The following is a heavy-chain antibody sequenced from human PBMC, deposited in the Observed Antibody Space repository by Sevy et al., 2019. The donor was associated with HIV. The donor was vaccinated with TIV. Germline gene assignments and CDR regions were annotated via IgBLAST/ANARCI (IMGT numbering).Heavy chain of an antibody. V-gene: IGHV3-23*01. CDR3: AKDLRCYCASTNCYLFDY. CDR1: GFTFSTYA. Sequence: GGSLRLSCAASGFTFSTYAMNWVRHAPGKGLEWVSAISGSGDNTYYADSVKGRFTISRDNSKNTLDLQMNSLRAEDTAVYYCAKDLRCYCASTNCYLFDYWGQGTLVTVSS. J-gene: IGHJ4*02. D-gene: IGHD2-2*01. CDR2: ISGSGDNT.